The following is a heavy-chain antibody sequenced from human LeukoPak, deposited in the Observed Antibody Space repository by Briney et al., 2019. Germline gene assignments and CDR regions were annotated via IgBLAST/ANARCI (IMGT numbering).Heavy chain of an antibody. CDR3: ASLYSSTAGGPNWFDP. J-gene: IGHJ5*02. V-gene: IGHV1-69*04. CDR2: IIPIFGIA. D-gene: IGHD6-13*01. CDR1: GGTFSSYA. Sequence: ASVKVSCKASGGTFSSYAISWVRQAPGQGLEWMGRIIPIFGIANYAQKFQGRVTITADKSTSTAYMELSSLRSEDTAVYYCASLYSSTAGGPNWFDPWGQGTLVTASS.